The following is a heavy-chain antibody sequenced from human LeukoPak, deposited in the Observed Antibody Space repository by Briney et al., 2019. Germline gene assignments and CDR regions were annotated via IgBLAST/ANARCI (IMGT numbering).Heavy chain of an antibody. Sequence: GGSLRLSCAASGFTFSTYGIHWVRQAPGKGLEWVAFIRYDGTNKWYANSVKGRFTISRDNSKNRLYLQMNSLRAEDTAVYHCAKDRDYGDYPSAYYYYMDVWGKGTTVTVSS. CDR2: IRYDGTNK. D-gene: IGHD4-17*01. CDR1: GFTFSTYG. J-gene: IGHJ6*03. V-gene: IGHV3-30*02. CDR3: AKDRDYGDYPSAYYYYMDV.